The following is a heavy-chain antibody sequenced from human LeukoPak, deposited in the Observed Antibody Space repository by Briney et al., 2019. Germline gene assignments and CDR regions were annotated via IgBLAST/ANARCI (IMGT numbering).Heavy chain of an antibody. CDR3: VRDNWDAYFDY. J-gene: IGHJ4*02. V-gene: IGHV3-7*05. Sequence: GGSLRLSCVTSGFTFSNYWMTWVRQAPGKGLEFVANIKQDGTENNHADSVRGRFTISRDNARNSLYLQMTSLRAEDTAVYYCVRDNWDAYFDYWGQGDLVTVSS. CDR2: IKQDGTEN. CDR1: GFTFSNYW. D-gene: IGHD3-16*01.